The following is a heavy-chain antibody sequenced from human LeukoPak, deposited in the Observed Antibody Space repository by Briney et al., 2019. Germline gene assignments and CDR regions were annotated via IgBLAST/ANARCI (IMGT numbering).Heavy chain of an antibody. CDR2: ISGDSYYI. V-gene: IGHV3-21*01. Sequence: PGGSLRLSCAASGFAFNSYTINWVRQAPGKGLEWVSSISGDSYYIYYAESVRGRFTISRDNAKKSAYLQMNSLRAEDTAVYYCAREYDWGQGTLVTVSS. J-gene: IGHJ4*02. CDR1: GFAFNSYT. CDR3: AREYD.